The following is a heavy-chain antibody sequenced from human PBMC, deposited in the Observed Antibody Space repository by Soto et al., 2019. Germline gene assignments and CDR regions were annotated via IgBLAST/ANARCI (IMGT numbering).Heavy chain of an antibody. CDR2: ISGSGGST. J-gene: IGHJ4*02. Sequence: EVQLLESGGGLVQPGGSLRLSCAASGFTFSSYAMSWVRQAPGKGLEWVSAISGSGGSTYYADSVKGRFTISRDNSKNTLYLQMNSQKAEDTAVYYCAIAAAGRYDFDYWGQGTLVTVSS. CDR3: AIAAAGRYDFDY. D-gene: IGHD6-13*01. CDR1: GFTFSSYA. V-gene: IGHV3-23*01.